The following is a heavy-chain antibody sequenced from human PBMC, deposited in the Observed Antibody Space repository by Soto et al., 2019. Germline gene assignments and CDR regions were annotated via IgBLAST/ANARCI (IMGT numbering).Heavy chain of an antibody. V-gene: IGHV4-34*01. J-gene: IGHJ4*02. CDR1: GGSFSGYY. CDR2: INYSGST. CDR3: ARGRSLIILLWFGTPFDY. Sequence: PSETLSLTCAVYGGSFSGYYWSWIRQPPGKGLEWIGEINYSGSTNYNPSLKSRATISVDTSKNQFSLKLSSVTAADTAVYYCARGRSLIILLWFGTPFDYWGQGTLVTVSS. D-gene: IGHD3-10*01.